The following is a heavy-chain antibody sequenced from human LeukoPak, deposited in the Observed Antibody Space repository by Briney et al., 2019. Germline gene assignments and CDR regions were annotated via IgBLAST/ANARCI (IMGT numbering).Heavy chain of an antibody. D-gene: IGHD2-2*01. CDR2: ISAYNGNT. J-gene: IGHJ4*02. Sequence: ASVKVSCKASGYTFTSYGISWVRQAPGQGLEWMGWISAYNGNTNYAQTLQGRVTMTTDTTTGTAYMELRSLRSDDTAVYYCARVECSSSSCRSALLPVDYWGQGTLVTVSS. V-gene: IGHV1-18*01. CDR1: GYTFTSYG. CDR3: ARVECSSSSCRSALLPVDY.